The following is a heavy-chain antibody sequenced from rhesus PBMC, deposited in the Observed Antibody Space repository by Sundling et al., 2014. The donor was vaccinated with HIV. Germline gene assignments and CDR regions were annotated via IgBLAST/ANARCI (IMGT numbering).Heavy chain of an antibody. J-gene: IGHJ6*01. D-gene: IGHD3-3*01. V-gene: IGHV3-103*01. CDR1: GFTFSSFA. CDR2: INSGGDRT. Sequence: EMQLVETGGGLVQPGGSLKLSCAASGFTFSSFAMSWVRQAPGKGLEWVSGINSGGDRTYYADSVKGRFTISRDNSKNTFSLQMNSLRLEDTAVYYCAKGGPSRFTIFGDSWGQGSSSPSPQ. CDR3: AKGGPSRFTIFGDS.